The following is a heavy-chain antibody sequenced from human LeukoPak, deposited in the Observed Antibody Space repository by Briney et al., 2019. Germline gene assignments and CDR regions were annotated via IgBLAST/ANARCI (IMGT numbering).Heavy chain of an antibody. CDR2: IYYSGST. D-gene: IGHD3-22*01. CDR3: ARVSPDSSGYYFFDY. J-gene: IGHJ4*02. CDR1: GGSISSYY. Sequence: SETLSLTCTVSGGSISSYYWSWIRQPPGKGLEWIGYIYYSGSTNYNPSLKSRVTISVDTSKNQFSLKLSSVTAADTAVYYCARVSPDSSGYYFFDYWGQGTLVTVSS. V-gene: IGHV4-59*08.